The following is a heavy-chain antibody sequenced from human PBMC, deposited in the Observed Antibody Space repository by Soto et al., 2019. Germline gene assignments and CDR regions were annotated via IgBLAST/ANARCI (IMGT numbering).Heavy chain of an antibody. CDR2: IWYDGSNK. CDR1: GFTFSSYG. V-gene: IGHV3-33*01. CDR3: ARDFSIEGKFIRYFQH. J-gene: IGHJ1*01. D-gene: IGHD3-3*02. Sequence: PGGSLRLSRVASGFTFSSYGMPWVRQAQGKGLEWVAVIWYDGSNKYYADSVKGRFTISRDNSKNTLYLQINSLRAEDTAVYYCARDFSIEGKFIRYFQHWGQGTLVTGSS.